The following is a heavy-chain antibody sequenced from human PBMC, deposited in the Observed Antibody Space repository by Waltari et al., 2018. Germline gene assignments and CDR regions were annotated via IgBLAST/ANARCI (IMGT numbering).Heavy chain of an antibody. CDR3: AKSRGFEY. CDR2: INYDGSQK. Sequence: EVQLVESGGGLVQPGGSLRLSCGASGFTFSRSWMSWVRQTPGKELEWVANINYDGSQKYYVDSEKGRFTISRDNAKNSVYLQMNSLRVEDTAVYYCAKSRGFEYWGQGTLITVSS. D-gene: IGHD2-2*01. J-gene: IGHJ4*02. V-gene: IGHV3-7*01. CDR1: GFTFSRSW.